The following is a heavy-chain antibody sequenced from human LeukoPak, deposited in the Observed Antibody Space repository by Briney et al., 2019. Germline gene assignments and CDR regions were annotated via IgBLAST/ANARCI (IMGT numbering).Heavy chain of an antibody. CDR2: IYHSEST. V-gene: IGHV4-38-2*02. CDR1: GYSISSGYY. D-gene: IGHD3-22*01. Sequence: SETLSLTCTVSGYSISSGYYWGWIRQPPGKGLEWIGSIYHSESTYYNPSLKSRVAISVDTSENQISLKLSSVTAADTAVYYCARVGTITMIKDAFDIWGQGTMVTVSS. CDR3: ARVGTITMIKDAFDI. J-gene: IGHJ3*02.